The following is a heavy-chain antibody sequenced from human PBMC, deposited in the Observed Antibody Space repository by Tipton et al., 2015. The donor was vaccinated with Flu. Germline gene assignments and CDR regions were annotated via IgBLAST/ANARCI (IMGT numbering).Heavy chain of an antibody. V-gene: IGHV4-4*07. CDR3: ARGAGGPATAYDC. Sequence: LRLSCTVSGGSISTYYWSWIRQPAGKGLEWIGRIYTSGSTNYNPSLKSRVTMSVDTSKNQFSLRLSSVTAADTAVYYCARGAGGPATAYDCWGQGTLATVSS. CDR2: IYTSGST. CDR1: GGSISTYY. D-gene: IGHD1-1*01. J-gene: IGHJ4*02.